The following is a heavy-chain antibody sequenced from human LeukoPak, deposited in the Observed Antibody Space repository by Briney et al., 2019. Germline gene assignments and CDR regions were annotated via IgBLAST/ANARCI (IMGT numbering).Heavy chain of an antibody. D-gene: IGHD3-10*01. CDR1: GYTLTELS. Sequence: SVKVSCKVSGYTLTELSMHWVRQAPGKGLEWMGGFDPEDGETIYAQKFQGRVTMTEDTSTDTAYMELSSLRSEDTAVYYCAFYERVRGVIIPGLRYYYGMDVWGQGTTVTVSS. CDR3: AFYERVRGVIIPGLRYYYGMDV. J-gene: IGHJ6*02. CDR2: FDPEDGET. V-gene: IGHV1-24*01.